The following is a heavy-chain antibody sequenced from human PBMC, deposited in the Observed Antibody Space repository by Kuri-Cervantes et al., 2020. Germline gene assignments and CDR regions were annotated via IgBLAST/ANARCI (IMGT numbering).Heavy chain of an antibody. J-gene: IGHJ4*02. Sequence: GESLKISCAASGFTFSSYGMHWVRQAPGKGLEWVAVIWYDGSNKYYADSVKGRFTISRDNSKNTLYLQMNSLRAEDTAVYYCASGYYDILTGYSWTYYFDYWGQGTLVTVSS. D-gene: IGHD3-9*01. CDR1: GFTFSSYG. CDR2: IWYDGSNK. CDR3: ASGYYDILTGYSWTYYFDY. V-gene: IGHV3-33*01.